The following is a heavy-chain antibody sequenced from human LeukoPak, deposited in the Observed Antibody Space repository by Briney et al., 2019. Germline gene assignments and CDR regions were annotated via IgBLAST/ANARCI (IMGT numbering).Heavy chain of an antibody. J-gene: IGHJ4*02. CDR1: GYTFTGYY. CDR3: ASLPYCSSTSCFNGRDY. Sequence: GASVKVSCKASGYTFTGYYMHWVRQAPGQGLEWMGWINPNSGGTNYAQKFQGRVTMTRDTSISTAYMELSRLRSDDTAVYYCASLPYCSSTSCFNGRDYWGQGTLVTVSS. V-gene: IGHV1-2*02. D-gene: IGHD2-2*01. CDR2: INPNSGGT.